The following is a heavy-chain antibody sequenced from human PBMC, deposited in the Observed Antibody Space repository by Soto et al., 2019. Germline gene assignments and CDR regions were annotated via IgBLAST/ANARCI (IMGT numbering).Heavy chain of an antibody. CDR1: GFTFSNAW. CDR2: IKSKTDGGTT. CDR3: TTGTSVATTDYYYYYGMDV. Sequence: EVQLEESGGGLVKPGGSLRLSCAASGFTFSNAWMNWVRQAPGKGLEWVGRIKSKTDGGTTDYAAPVKGRFTISRDDSKNTLYLQMNSLKTEDTAVYYCTTGTSVATTDYYYYYGMDVWGQGTTVTVSS. V-gene: IGHV3-15*07. J-gene: IGHJ6*02. D-gene: IGHD5-12*01.